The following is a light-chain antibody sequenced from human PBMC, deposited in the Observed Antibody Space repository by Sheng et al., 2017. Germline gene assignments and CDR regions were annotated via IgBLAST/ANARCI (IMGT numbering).Light chain of an antibody. J-gene: IGKJ2*01. CDR2: GTS. CDR3: QQYGTSPPYT. Sequence: EIVLTQSPGTLSLSPGERATLSCRASQVVTRNYLAWFQQKPGQAPRLLIYGTSNRATGIPDRFSGSGAGTDFTLTISRLEPEDSAVYYCQQYGTSPPYTFGQGTKVEI. V-gene: IGKV3-20*01. CDR1: QVVTRNY.